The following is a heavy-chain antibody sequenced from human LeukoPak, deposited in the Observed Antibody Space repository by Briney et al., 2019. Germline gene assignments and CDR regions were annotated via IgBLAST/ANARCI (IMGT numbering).Heavy chain of an antibody. D-gene: IGHD5-24*01. CDR2: IYYSGST. V-gene: IGHV4-31*03. CDR3: AREGRDHWFDP. J-gene: IGHJ5*02. Sequence: SETLSFTCTVSGGSISSGGYYWSWIRQHPGKGLEWIGYIYYSGSTYYNPSLKSRVTISVDTSKNQFSLKLSSVTAADTAVYYCAREGRDHWFDPWGQGTLATVSS. CDR1: GGSISSGGYY.